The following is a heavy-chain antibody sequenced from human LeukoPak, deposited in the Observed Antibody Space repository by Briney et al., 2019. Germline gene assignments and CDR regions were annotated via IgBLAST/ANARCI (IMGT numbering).Heavy chain of an antibody. V-gene: IGHV4-61*09. J-gene: IGHJ4*02. CDR1: GGSISSGSYY. D-gene: IGHD3-22*01. CDR3: AREAGYYYDSSGRRSDY. CDR2: IYTSGST. Sequence: TPSQTLSLTCTVSGGSISSGSYYWSWIRQPAGKGLEWIGHIYTSGSTNYNPSLKSRVTISVDTSKNQFSLKLSSVTAADTAVYYCAREAGYYYDSSGRRSDYWGQGTLVTVSS.